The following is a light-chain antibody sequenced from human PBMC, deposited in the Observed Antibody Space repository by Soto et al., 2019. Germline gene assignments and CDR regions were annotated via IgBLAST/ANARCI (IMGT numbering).Light chain of an antibody. CDR2: EAS. CDR1: SSDVGTYNY. CDR3: ASYTGSSTLYV. V-gene: IGLV2-14*01. J-gene: IGLJ1*01. Sequence: QSVLTQPASVSGSPGQSITISCTGTSSDVGTYNYVSWYQQHPGKVPKLLIFEASNRPSRVSNRFSGSKSGNTASLTISGLQAEDEADYYCASYTGSSTLYVFGTGTKVTVL.